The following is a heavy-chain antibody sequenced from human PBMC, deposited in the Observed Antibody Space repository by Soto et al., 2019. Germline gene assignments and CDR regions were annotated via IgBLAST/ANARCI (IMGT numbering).Heavy chain of an antibody. V-gene: IGHV3-53*01. CDR1: GSSVNSNY. D-gene: IGHD2-15*01. J-gene: IGHJ4*02. CDR3: ARDCGGSSCYSSGLDY. Sequence: PGGSLRLSCAVYGSSVNSNYMTWVRQAPGKGLDWVSLIDSGGSPYYADSVKGRFTISRDNAKNTVYLQMKSLRAEDTAVYYCARDCGGSSCYSSGLDYWGQGTLVTVSS. CDR2: IDSGGSP.